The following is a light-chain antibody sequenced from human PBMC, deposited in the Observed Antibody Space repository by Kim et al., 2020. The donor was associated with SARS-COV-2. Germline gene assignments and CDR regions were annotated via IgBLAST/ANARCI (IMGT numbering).Light chain of an antibody. CDR2: DVS. V-gene: IGLV2-11*01. J-gene: IGLJ1*01. Sequence: GQSVTISFHGTSSDVGGYNCVSWYQQHPDKTPTLMIYDVSERPSGVPDRFSGSKSGNTASLTISGLQADDEADYYCCSYAGSYTYVFGTGTKVTVL. CDR1: SSDVGGYNC. CDR3: CSYAGSYTYV.